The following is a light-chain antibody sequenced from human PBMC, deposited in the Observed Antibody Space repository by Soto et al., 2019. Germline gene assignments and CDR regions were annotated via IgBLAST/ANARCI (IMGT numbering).Light chain of an antibody. Sequence: DIVMTQSPLSLPVTPGEPASISCRSSQSLLHSNGYNYLDWYLQKPGQSPQLLIYLGSTPASGVPDRFRGRGSGTEFTLRISRVEAEDVGIYYCMQALQTPFTFGPGTKVDVK. V-gene: IGKV2-28*01. CDR3: MQALQTPFT. CDR1: QSLLHSNGYNY. J-gene: IGKJ3*01. CDR2: LGS.